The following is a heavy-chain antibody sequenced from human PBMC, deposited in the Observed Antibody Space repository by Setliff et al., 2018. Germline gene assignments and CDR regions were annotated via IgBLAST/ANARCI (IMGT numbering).Heavy chain of an antibody. CDR1: GDSISSRRNY. D-gene: IGHD2-15*01. CDR2: IYTSWST. V-gene: IGHV4-61*09. J-gene: IGHJ4*02. Sequence: PSETLSLTCTVSGDSISSRRNYWGWFRQPAGKELEWIGQIYTSWSTNYNPSLKSRVTISLDTSKNQFSLSLTSVTAADTAVYYCARASVVHAIAVGYWGQGTLVTVSS. CDR3: ARASVVHAIAVGY.